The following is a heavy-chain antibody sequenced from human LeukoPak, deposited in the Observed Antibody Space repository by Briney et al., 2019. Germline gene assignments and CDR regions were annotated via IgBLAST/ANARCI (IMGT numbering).Heavy chain of an antibody. J-gene: IGHJ6*03. CDR2: ISGRGINT. CDR1: GFTLSSYA. Sequence: PGGSLRLSCAASGFTLSSYAMSWVRQAPGKGLEWVSSISGRGINTNYADSVKGRFTISRDNSKITLYLQMNSLRAEDTAVYYCVKNSDLQFSFYYYYMDVWGRGTTVTVSS. V-gene: IGHV3-23*01. D-gene: IGHD4-11*01. CDR3: VKNSDLQFSFYYYYMDV.